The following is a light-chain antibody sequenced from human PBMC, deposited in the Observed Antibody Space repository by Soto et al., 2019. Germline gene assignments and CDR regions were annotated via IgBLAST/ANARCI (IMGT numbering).Light chain of an antibody. V-gene: IGLV2-11*01. CDR2: DVS. Sequence: QSALTQPRSVSGSPGQSVTISCTGTSSDVGGHNYVSWYQQHPGKAPKLLIYDVSKWPSGVPDRFSGSKSGNTASLTISGLQAEDEADYYCCSYAGSYTRVFGGGTKVTVL. CDR3: CSYAGSYTRV. J-gene: IGLJ3*02. CDR1: SSDVGGHNY.